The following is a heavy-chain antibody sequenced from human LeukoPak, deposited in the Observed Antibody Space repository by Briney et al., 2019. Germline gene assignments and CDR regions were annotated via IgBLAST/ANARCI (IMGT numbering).Heavy chain of an antibody. Sequence: GGSLRLSCAASGFTFSSCAMNWVRQAPGKGLEWVSSISGSGGSTYYADSVKGRFTISRDNSKNTLYLQMNSLRAEDTAVYYCAKDREWFGELNYFDYWGQGTLVTVSS. D-gene: IGHD3-10*01. CDR3: AKDREWFGELNYFDY. CDR2: ISGSGGST. V-gene: IGHV3-23*01. CDR1: GFTFSSCA. J-gene: IGHJ4*02.